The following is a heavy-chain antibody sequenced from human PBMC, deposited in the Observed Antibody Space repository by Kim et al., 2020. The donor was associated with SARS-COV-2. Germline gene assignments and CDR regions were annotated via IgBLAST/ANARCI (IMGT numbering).Heavy chain of an antibody. D-gene: IGHD3-10*01. CDR1: GFTFSNAW. CDR3: TTYMVY. CDR2: INDKVDGGTT. V-gene: IGHV3-15*01. J-gene: IGHJ4*02. Sequence: GGSLRLSCAASGFTFSNAWMSWVRQAPGKGLEWVGRINDKVDGGTTDYAAPVKGRFTISRDHSKNTLYLQMNSLKTEDTAVYYCTTYMVYWGQGTLVTVSS.